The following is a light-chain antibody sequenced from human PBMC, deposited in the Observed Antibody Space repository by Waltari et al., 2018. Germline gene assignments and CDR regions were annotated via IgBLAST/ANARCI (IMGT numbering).Light chain of an antibody. CDR3: QQLKTYPLT. Sequence: ILLTQSLSSRSASVGQRVTITRRASQGISSNLAWYQPKPGKAPKVLIYAASTLQSGVPSRFSGSGSGTDFTLTISSLQPEDFATYYCQQLKTYPLTFGGGTKVEIK. J-gene: IGKJ4*01. CDR2: AAS. CDR1: QGISSN. V-gene: IGKV1-9*01.